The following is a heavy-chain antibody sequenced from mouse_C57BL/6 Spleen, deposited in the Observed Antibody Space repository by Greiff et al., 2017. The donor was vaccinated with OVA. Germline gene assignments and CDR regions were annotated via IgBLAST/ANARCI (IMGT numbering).Heavy chain of an antibody. CDR3: ARGGLLLRYFDV. V-gene: IGHV1-69*01. CDR1: GYTFTSYW. J-gene: IGHJ1*03. D-gene: IGHD1-1*01. Sequence: VQLQQPGAELVMPGASVKLSCKASGYTFTSYWMHWVKQRPGQGLEWIGEIDPSDSYTNYNQKFKGKSTLTVDKSSSTAYMQLSSLTSEDSAVYYCARGGLLLRYFDVWGTGTTGTVSS. CDR2: IDPSDSYT.